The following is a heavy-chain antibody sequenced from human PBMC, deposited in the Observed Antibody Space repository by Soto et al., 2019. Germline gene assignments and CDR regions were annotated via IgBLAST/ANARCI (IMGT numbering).Heavy chain of an antibody. V-gene: IGHV4-39*01. Sequence: SETLSLTCTVSGASIKTGGYYWTWIRQHPVKGLEWIGSIYYSGSTYYNPSLKSRVTISVDTSKNQFSLKLSSVTAADTAVYYCARLVKIRGAYYYYMDVWGKGTTVTVSS. CDR1: GASIKTGGYY. D-gene: IGHD3-10*01. J-gene: IGHJ6*03. CDR3: ARLVKIRGAYYYYMDV. CDR2: IYYSGST.